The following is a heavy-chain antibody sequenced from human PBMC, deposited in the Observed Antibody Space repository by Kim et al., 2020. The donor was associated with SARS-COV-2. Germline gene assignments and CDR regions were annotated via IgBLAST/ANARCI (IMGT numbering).Heavy chain of an antibody. Sequence: GGSLRLSCAASGFTFSSYEMNWVRQAPGKGLEWVSYISSSGSTIYYADSVKGRFTISRDNAKNSLYLQMNSLRAEDTAVYYCARAPGRFGMDVWGQGTTVTVSS. J-gene: IGHJ6*02. D-gene: IGHD3-10*01. CDR2: ISSSGSTI. V-gene: IGHV3-48*03. CDR3: ARAPGRFGMDV. CDR1: GFTFSSYE.